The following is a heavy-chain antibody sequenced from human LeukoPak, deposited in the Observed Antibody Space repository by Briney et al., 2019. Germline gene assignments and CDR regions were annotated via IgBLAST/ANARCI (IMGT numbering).Heavy chain of an antibody. D-gene: IGHD3-3*01. J-gene: IGHJ4*02. V-gene: IGHV3-48*03. CDR3: ARGYPYYDFWSGYYPYFDY. Sequence: GGSLRLSCAASGFTFSSYEMNWVRQAPGKGLEWVSYISSSGSTIYYADSVKGRFTISRDNAKNSLYLQMNSLRAEDTAVYYCARGYPYYDFWSGYYPYFDYWGQGTLVTVSS. CDR2: ISSSGSTI. CDR1: GFTFSSYE.